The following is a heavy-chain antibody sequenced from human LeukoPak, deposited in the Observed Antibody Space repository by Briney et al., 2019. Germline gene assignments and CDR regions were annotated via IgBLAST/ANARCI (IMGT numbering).Heavy chain of an antibody. D-gene: IGHD3-9*01. CDR2: ISGSSTST. CDR1: GFTFSTYA. Sequence: GGSLRLSCTASGFTFSTYAMNWVRQAPGKGLEWVSVISGSSTSTYYADFVKGRFTISRDNSKNTLYLQMNSLRAEDTAVYYCAKCILTGYYKGYMDVWGKGTTVTISS. J-gene: IGHJ6*03. V-gene: IGHV3-23*01. CDR3: AKCILTGYYKGYMDV.